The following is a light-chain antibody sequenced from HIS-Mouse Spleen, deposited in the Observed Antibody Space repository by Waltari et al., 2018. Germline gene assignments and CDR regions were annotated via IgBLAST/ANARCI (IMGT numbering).Light chain of an antibody. CDR2: AAS. CDR3: QQYYSYPYT. CDR1: QGISSY. Sequence: AIRMTQSPSSLSASTGDRVTITCRASQGISSYLAWYQQKPGKAPKLLTYAASTLQSVVPSRFSGSGSGTDFTLTISCLQSEDFATYYCQQYYSYPYTFGQGTKLEIK. V-gene: IGKV1-8*01. J-gene: IGKJ2*01.